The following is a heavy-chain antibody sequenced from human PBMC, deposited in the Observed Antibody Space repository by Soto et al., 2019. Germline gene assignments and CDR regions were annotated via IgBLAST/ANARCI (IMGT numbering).Heavy chain of an antibody. CDR1: GGSISSGDYS. CDR2: IYNSGIT. V-gene: IGHV4-30-4*01. J-gene: IGHJ5*01. D-gene: IGHD3-3*01. Sequence: SETLSLTCTVSGGSISSGDYSWSWVPQSPGKGLEWIGHIYNSGITYYNPSLKSRVVISIDTSRNQFSLRLNSLTAADRAVYFCARGVTVFGLVSPFWFDSWGQGTVVTVSS. CDR3: ARGVTVFGLVSPFWFDS.